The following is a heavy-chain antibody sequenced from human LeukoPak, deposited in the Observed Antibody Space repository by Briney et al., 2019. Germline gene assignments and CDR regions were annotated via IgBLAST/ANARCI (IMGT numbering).Heavy chain of an antibody. J-gene: IGHJ4*02. CDR2: IWYDGSNK. Sequence: GRSLRLSCAASGFTFSSYGMHWVRQAPGKGLEWVAVIWYDGSNKYYADSVKGRFTISRDNSKNTLYLQMNSLRAEDTAVYYCAKDTEYDFWSGYYTPAFDYWGQGTLVTASS. CDR3: AKDTEYDFWSGYYTPAFDY. D-gene: IGHD3-3*01. CDR1: GFTFSSYG. V-gene: IGHV3-33*06.